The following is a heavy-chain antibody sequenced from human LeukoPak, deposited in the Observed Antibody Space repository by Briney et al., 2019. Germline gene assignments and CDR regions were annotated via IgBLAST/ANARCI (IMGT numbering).Heavy chain of an antibody. V-gene: IGHV1-2*02. CDR2: INPISGDT. CDR3: ARAGYSSSWYRGYYYYYMDV. J-gene: IGHJ6*03. D-gene: IGHD6-13*01. CDR1: VYTFTGYY. Sequence: ASVKVSCKASVYTFTGYYMHWVRQAPGQGLEWMGWINPISGDTNYAQKFQGRVTMTRDTSISTAYMELSRLRSDDTAVYYCARAGYSSSWYRGYYYYYMDVWGKGTTVTISS.